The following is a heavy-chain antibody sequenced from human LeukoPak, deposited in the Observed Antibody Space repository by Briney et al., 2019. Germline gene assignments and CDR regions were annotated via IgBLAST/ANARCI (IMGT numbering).Heavy chain of an antibody. J-gene: IGHJ3*02. CDR1: GFTFSDYY. V-gene: IGHV3-11*06. D-gene: IGHD6-13*01. Sequence: GSLRLSCAASGFTFSDYYMSWIRQAPGKGLEWVSYISSSSSYTNHADSVKGRFTISRDNAKNPLYLQMNSLRAEDTAVYYCARDHSSSWYAAGAFDIWGQGTMVTVSS. CDR3: ARDHSSSWYAAGAFDI. CDR2: ISSSSSYT.